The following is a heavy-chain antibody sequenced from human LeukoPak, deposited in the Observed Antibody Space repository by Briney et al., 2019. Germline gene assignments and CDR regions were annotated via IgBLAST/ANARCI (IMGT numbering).Heavy chain of an antibody. J-gene: IGHJ5*02. CDR3: ARWAGRCGGDCQSEDP. Sequence: GGSLRLSCVGSGFTFSTSWMHWVRQAPGKGPEYVAYINQDGSETNYVDSVKGRFTISRDNTRNSLFLQMYSLRDEDTAIYYCARWAGRCGGDCQSEDPWGLGTLVIVSS. CDR1: GFTFSTSW. D-gene: IGHD2-21*02. CDR2: INQDGSET. V-gene: IGHV3-7*01.